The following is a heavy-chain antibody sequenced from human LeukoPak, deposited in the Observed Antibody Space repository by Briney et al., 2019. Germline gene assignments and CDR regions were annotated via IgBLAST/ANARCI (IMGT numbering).Heavy chain of an antibody. D-gene: IGHD5-18*01. CDR1: GFTFSSYS. CDR2: ISSSSNTI. J-gene: IGHJ4*02. V-gene: IGHV3-48*02. CDR3: VTDTSMGGLFDY. Sequence: PGGSLRLSCAASGFTFSSYSMNWVRQAPGKGLEWVSYISSSSNTIYYADSVKGRFTISRDNAKNSLYLQMNSRRDEDTALYYCVTDTSMGGLFDYWGQGTLVTVSS.